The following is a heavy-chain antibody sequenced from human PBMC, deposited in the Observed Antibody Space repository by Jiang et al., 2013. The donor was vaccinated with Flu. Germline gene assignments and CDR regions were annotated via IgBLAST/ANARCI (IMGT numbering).Heavy chain of an antibody. CDR2: IDYRGST. CDR3: AADRGYSGFDLHYFDN. Sequence: GSGLVKPSETASLSCTVSGGSVRTDPYFWSWFRQHPGKGLEWIGYIDYRGSTYYNPSLKSRIAISIDTSENRFSLKLNSVTAADTAVYYCAADRGYSGFDLHYFDNWGQGALVTVSS. CDR1: GGSVRTDPYF. V-gene: IGHV4-31*03. J-gene: IGHJ4*02. D-gene: IGHD6-25*01.